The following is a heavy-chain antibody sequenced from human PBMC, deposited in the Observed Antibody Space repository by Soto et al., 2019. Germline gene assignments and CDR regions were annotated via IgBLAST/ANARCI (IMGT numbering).Heavy chain of an antibody. J-gene: IGHJ6*02. CDR1: GYSFTSYW. CDR2: IYPDDSDT. V-gene: IGHV5-51*01. CDR3: ARPIAVAGQYGMDV. D-gene: IGHD6-19*01. Sequence: GESLKISCRGSGYSFTSYWIAWVRQMPGKGLGWMGIIYPDDSDTRYSPSFQGQVTISADKSISTAYLQWSSLKASDTAMYYCARPIAVAGQYGMDVWGQGTTVTVSS.